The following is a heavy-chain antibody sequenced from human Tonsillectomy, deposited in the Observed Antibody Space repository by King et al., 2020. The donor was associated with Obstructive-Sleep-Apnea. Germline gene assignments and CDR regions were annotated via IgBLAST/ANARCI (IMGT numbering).Heavy chain of an antibody. CDR2: ICYCGST. CDR3: ARAPGVATAGTYYYYGMDV. CDR1: GGSISSSSYY. Sequence: LQLQESGPGLVKPSETLSLTCTVSGGSISSSSYYWDWIRQPPGKGLEWLGSICYCGSTYYNPSLKSRVTISLDTSKNHFSLKLSSVTAADTAVYYCARAPGVATAGTYYYYGMDVWGQGTTVTVSS. D-gene: IGHD6-13*01. V-gene: IGHV4-39*07. J-gene: IGHJ6*02.